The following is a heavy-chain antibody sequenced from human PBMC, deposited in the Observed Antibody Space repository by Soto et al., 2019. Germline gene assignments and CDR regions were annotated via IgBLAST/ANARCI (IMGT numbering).Heavy chain of an antibody. J-gene: IGHJ4*02. D-gene: IGHD3-9*01. CDR3: VNGGLRYFDWLSSFDY. CDR2: ISSNGGST. V-gene: IGHV3-64D*06. Sequence: GGSLRLSCSASGFTFSSYAMHWVRQAPGKGLEYVSAISSNGGSTYYADSVKGRFTISRDNSKNTLYLQMSSLRAEDTAVYYCVNGGLRYFDWLSSFDYWGQGTRVTVSS. CDR1: GFTFSSYA.